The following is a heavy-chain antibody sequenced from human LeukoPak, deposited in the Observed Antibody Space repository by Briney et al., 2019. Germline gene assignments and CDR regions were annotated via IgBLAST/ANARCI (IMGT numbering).Heavy chain of an antibody. V-gene: IGHV1-18*01. J-gene: IGHJ4*02. Sequence: ASVTVSCKASGYTFTSYGISWVRQAPGQGLEWMGWISAYNGNTNYAQKLQGRVTMTTDTSTSTAYMELRSLRSDDTAVYYCARDGRFLEWLLGYFDYWGQGTLVTVSS. D-gene: IGHD3-3*01. CDR3: ARDGRFLEWLLGYFDY. CDR1: GYTFTSYG. CDR2: ISAYNGNT.